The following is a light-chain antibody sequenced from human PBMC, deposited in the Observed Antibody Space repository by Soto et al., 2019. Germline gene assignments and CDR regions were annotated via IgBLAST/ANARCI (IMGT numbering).Light chain of an antibody. CDR1: SSDVGGYDF. V-gene: IGLV2-11*01. CDR2: DVS. Sequence: QSALTQPRSVSGSPGQSVTISCTGTSSDVGGYDFVSWYQHHPGKAPKLMIYDVSKRPSGVPDRFSGSKSGNTASLTISGLQAEDEADYYCCSYAGGYVIFGGGTKVTVL. CDR3: CSYAGGYVI. J-gene: IGLJ2*01.